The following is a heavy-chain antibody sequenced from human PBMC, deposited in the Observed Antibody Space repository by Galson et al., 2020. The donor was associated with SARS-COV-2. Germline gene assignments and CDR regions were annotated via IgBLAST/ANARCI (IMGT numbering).Heavy chain of an antibody. V-gene: IGHV1-18*04. D-gene: IGHD2-15*01. CDR2: LSAYNGNT. J-gene: IGHJ4*02. CDR3: ARVSIVVAVAVTFDY. Sequence: ASVKVSCKASGYMYSTYGISWVRQAPGQGLEWMGWLSAYNGNTNYAQKLQGRVSMTTDTSTNTAYMELRSLRSGDTAVYYCARVSIVVAVAVTFDYWGQGTLVTVSS. CDR1: GYMYSTYG.